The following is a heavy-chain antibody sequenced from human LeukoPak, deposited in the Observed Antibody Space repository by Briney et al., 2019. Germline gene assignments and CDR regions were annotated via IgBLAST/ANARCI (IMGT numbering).Heavy chain of an antibody. Sequence: NPSETLSLTCTVSGGSITNTNYYWAWIRQPPGEGLEWIGSVYHSGVTYYTPSLKSRVSISVDTSNNQFSLKVTSVTAADTAVYYCAREWQYQFDYWGQGSLVTVSS. J-gene: IGHJ4*02. D-gene: IGHD4-11*01. V-gene: IGHV4-39*07. CDR3: AREWQYQFDY. CDR2: VYHSGVT. CDR1: GGSITNTNYY.